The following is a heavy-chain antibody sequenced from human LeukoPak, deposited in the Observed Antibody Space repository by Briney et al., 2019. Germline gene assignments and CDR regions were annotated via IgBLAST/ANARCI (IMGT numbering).Heavy chain of an antibody. J-gene: IGHJ4*02. V-gene: IGHV3-48*03. CDR3: ARETGYSSGWYFDY. D-gene: IGHD6-19*01. CDR2: ISSSGSTI. Sequence: GGSLRLSXAASGFTFSSYEMNWVRQAPGKGLEWVSYISSSGSTIYYADSVKGRFTISRDNAKNSLYLQMNSLRAEDTAVYYCARETGYSSGWYFDYWGQGTLVTVSS. CDR1: GFTFSSYE.